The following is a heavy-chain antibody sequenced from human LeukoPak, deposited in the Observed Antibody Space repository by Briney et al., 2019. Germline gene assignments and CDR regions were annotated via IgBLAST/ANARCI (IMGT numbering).Heavy chain of an antibody. V-gene: IGHV1-69*13. Sequence: RASVKVSCKASGGTFSSYAISWVRQAPGQGLEWMGGIIPIFGTANYAQKFQGRVTITADESTSTAYMELSSLRSEDTAVYYCAAGRPTLVPGYLWGRGTLVTVSS. CDR1: GGTFSSYA. J-gene: IGHJ2*01. CDR3: AAGRPTLVPGYL. D-gene: IGHD3-10*01. CDR2: IIPIFGTA.